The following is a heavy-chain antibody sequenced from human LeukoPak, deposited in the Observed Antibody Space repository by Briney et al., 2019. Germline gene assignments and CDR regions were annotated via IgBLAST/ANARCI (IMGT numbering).Heavy chain of an antibody. CDR1: GGSISSSSYY. V-gene: IGHV4-39*07. J-gene: IGHJ3*02. CDR3: ARGSDYGDYPAFDI. Sequence: SETLSLTCTVSGGSISSSSYYWGWIRQPPGKGLEWIGSIYYSGSTYYNPSLKSRVTISVDTSKNQFSLKLSSVTAADTAVYYCARGSDYGDYPAFDIWGQGTMVTVSS. CDR2: IYYSGST. D-gene: IGHD4-17*01.